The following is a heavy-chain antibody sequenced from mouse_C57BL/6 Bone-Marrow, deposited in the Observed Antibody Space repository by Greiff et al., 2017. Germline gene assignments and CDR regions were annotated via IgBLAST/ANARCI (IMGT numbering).Heavy chain of an antibody. CDR3: ASHYYGSSPWFAY. J-gene: IGHJ3*01. CDR2: INPSSGYT. D-gene: IGHD1-1*01. CDR1: GYTFTSYW. V-gene: IGHV1-7*01. Sequence: VQLQQSGAELAKPGASVKLSCKASGYTFTSYWMHWVKQRPGQGLEWIGYINPSSGYTKYNQKFKDKATLTADKSSSTAYMQLSSLTYEDSAVYYGASHYYGSSPWFAYWGQGTLVTVSA.